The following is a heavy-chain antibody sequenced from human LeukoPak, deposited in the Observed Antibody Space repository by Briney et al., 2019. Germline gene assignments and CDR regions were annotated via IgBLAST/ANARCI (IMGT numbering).Heavy chain of an antibody. V-gene: IGHV1-18*01. D-gene: IGHD3-3*01. CDR1: GYTFTSYG. CDR3: AREAHYDFWSGYYIERYYFDY. J-gene: IGHJ4*02. CDR2: ISAYNGNT. Sequence: GASVRVSCKASGYTFTSYGISWVRQAPGQGLEWMGWISAYNGNTNYAQKLQGRVTMTTDTSTSTAYMELRSLRSDDTAVYYCAREAHYDFWSGYYIERYYFDYWGQGTLVTVSS.